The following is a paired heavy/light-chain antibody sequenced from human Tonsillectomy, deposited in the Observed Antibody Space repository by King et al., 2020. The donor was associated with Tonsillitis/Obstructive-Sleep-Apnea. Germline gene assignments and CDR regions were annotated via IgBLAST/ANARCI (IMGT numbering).Heavy chain of an antibody. J-gene: IGHJ5*02. Sequence: QVQLVQSGAEVKKPGSSVKVSCKSSGGTFSSFGFNWVRQAPGQGLEWMGGIIPFLGLENYAQKFHGRVTITADKSTSTAYMELRSLTYEDTAVYYCARSSSSRSNWFDPWGQGTLVSVSS. CDR1: GGTFSSFG. CDR2: IIPFLGLE. D-gene: IGHD6-13*01. CDR3: ARSSSSRSNWFDP. V-gene: IGHV1-69*10.
Light chain of an antibody. J-gene: IGLJ1*01. CDR3: CSYAGAYTSV. Sequence: QSALTQPRSVSGSPGQSVTISCTGTSSDVGGYNYVSWYQQHPGRAPKLMIYDVSKRPSGVPDRFSGSKSGNTASLTISGLQADDEADYFCCSYAGAYTSVFGTGAKVTVL. CDR1: SSDVGGYNY. CDR2: DVS. V-gene: IGLV2-11*01.